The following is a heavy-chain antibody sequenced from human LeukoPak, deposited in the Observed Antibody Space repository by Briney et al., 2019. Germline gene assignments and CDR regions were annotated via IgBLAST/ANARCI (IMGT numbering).Heavy chain of an antibody. J-gene: IGHJ6*03. D-gene: IGHD6-13*01. Sequence: SETLSLTCAVYGGSFSGYYWSWIRQPPGKGLEWIGEINHSGSTNYNPSLKSRVIVSSDMSKNQFSLMLNSVTAADTAVYYCARTTEAHSWQTRYYSYYMDVWGKGTTVTVSS. CDR2: INHSGST. CDR3: ARTTEAHSWQTRYYSYYMDV. CDR1: GGSFSGYY. V-gene: IGHV4-34*01.